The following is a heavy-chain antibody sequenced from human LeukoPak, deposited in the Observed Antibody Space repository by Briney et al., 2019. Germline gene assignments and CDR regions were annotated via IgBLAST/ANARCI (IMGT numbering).Heavy chain of an antibody. CDR1: GGSFSGYY. D-gene: IGHD6-13*01. V-gene: IGHV4-34*01. Sequence: PSETLSLTCAVYGGSFSGYYWSWIRQPPGKGLEWIGEINHSGSTNYDPSLKSRVTISVDTSKNQFSLKLSSVTAADTAVYYCARVPGYSSSPKRRWFDPWGQGTLVTVSS. CDR3: ARVPGYSSSPKRRWFDP. CDR2: INHSGST. J-gene: IGHJ5*02.